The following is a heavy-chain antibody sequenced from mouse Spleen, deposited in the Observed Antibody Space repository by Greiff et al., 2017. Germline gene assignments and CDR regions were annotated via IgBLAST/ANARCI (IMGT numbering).Heavy chain of an antibody. CDR3: ARGRGYFDV. Sequence: VESGGGLVKPGGSLKLSCGASGFTFSDYGLHWVRQAPEKGVEWVVYISSGSSTIFYAATVMGRFTISRDNAKNTLFLKITSLRSEDTAMYYCARGRGYFDVWGAGTTVTVSS. CDR2: ISSGSSTI. CDR1: GFTFSDYG. J-gene: IGHJ1*01. V-gene: IGHV5-17*01.